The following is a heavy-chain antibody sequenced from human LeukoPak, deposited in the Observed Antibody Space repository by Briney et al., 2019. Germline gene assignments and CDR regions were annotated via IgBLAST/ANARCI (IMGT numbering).Heavy chain of an antibody. Sequence: SETLSLTCAVSGGSISSSNWWSWVRQPPGKGLEWIGEIYHSGSTNYNPSLKSRVTMSVDTSKSQLSLKLSSVTAADTAVYYCARHNTTWYYFDYWGQGALVTVSS. CDR3: ARHNTTWYYFDY. CDR1: GGSISSSNW. J-gene: IGHJ4*02. D-gene: IGHD6-13*01. V-gene: IGHV4-4*02. CDR2: IYHSGST.